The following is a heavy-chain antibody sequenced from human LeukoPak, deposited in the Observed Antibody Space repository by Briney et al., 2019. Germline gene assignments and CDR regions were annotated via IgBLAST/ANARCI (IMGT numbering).Heavy chain of an antibody. Sequence: GASVKVSCKASGYTFTSYGISWVRQAPGQGLEWMGWISAYNGNTNYAQKLQGRVTMTTDTSTSTAYMELRSLRSDDTAVYYCAIEEKRGYSGYETLPFDYWGQGTLVTVSS. CDR1: GYTFTSYG. CDR3: AIEEKRGYSGYETLPFDY. J-gene: IGHJ4*02. V-gene: IGHV1-18*01. D-gene: IGHD5-12*01. CDR2: ISAYNGNT.